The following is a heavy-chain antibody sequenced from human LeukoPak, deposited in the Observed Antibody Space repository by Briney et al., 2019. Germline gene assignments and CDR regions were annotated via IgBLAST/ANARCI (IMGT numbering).Heavy chain of an antibody. J-gene: IGHJ5*02. CDR1: GGSISSGGYY. D-gene: IGHD1-7*01. CDR2: IYYSGST. V-gene: IGHV4-31*03. Sequence: SQTLSLTCSVSGGSISSGGYYWSWIRQHPGKGLEWIGYIYYSGSTYYNPSLKSRVTISVDTSKNQFSLKLSSVTAADTAVYYCARVWNLAWFDPWGQGTLVTVSS. CDR3: ARVWNLAWFDP.